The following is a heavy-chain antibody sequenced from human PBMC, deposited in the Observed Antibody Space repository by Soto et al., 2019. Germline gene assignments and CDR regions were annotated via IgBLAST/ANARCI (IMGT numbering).Heavy chain of an antibody. J-gene: IGHJ5*02. CDR1: GYTFTSYG. D-gene: IGHD6-13*01. CDR2: INAANGDT. Sequence: ASVKVSCKASGYTFTSYGIHWVRQAPGQRLEWMGWINAANGDTKYSPKFQGRVTITRDTSASTAYMELSSLRSEDTAVYYCVRRHVSATGIDWFDPWAREPWSPSPQ. V-gene: IGHV1-3*01. CDR3: VRRHVSATGIDWFDP.